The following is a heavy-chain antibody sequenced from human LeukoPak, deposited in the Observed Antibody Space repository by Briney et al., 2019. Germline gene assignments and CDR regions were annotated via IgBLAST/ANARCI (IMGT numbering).Heavy chain of an antibody. CDR3: ARQFLSSSSWYEALYGMDV. Sequence: GGSLRLSCAASGFTVSSNYMSWVRQAPGKGLEWVSVIYSGGSTYYADSVKGRFTISRDNSKNTLYLQMNSLRAEDTAVYYCARQFLSSSSWYEALYGMDVWGQGTTVTVSS. D-gene: IGHD6-13*01. CDR2: IYSGGST. V-gene: IGHV3-66*04. J-gene: IGHJ6*02. CDR1: GFTVSSNY.